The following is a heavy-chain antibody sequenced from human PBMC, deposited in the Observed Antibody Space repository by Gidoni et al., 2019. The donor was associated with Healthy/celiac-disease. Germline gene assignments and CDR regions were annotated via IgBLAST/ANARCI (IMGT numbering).Heavy chain of an antibody. J-gene: IGHJ4*02. V-gene: IGHV3-23*01. CDR3: AKDWAYCGGDCYSFDY. CDR1: GFPFSSHA. Sequence: VQLLESGGGLVQPGGSLSLSWPASGFPFSSHAMSWVRQAPGKGVEWFSAISGSGGSTYYADSVKGRFTISRDNSKNTLYLQMNSLRAEDTAVYYCAKDWAYCGGDCYSFDYWGQGTLVTVSS. CDR2: ISGSGGST. D-gene: IGHD2-21*02.